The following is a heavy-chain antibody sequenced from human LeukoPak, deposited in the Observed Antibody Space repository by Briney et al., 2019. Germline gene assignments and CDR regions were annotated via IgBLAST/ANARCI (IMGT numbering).Heavy chain of an antibody. D-gene: IGHD1-7*01. J-gene: IGHJ4*02. V-gene: IGHV3-15*07. CDR1: GLTFSNAW. CDR2: IKSKTDGETS. CDR3: SKLHPDDY. Sequence: GGSLRLSCGVSGLTFSNAWMNWVHQAPGKGLEWVGRIKSKTDGETSDYAASVKGRFTISRDDSKNTLYLQMNSLKIEDTAVYYCSKLHPDDYWGQGTLVTVSS.